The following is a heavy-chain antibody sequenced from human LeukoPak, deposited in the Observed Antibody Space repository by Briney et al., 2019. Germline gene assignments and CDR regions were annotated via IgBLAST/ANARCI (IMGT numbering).Heavy chain of an antibody. J-gene: IGHJ4*02. CDR1: GFIFSDSY. V-gene: IGHV3-7*01. Sequence: PGGSLRLSCAASGFIFSDSYMTWIRQAPGKGLEWLANIKQDGRENYYVDSVKGRFTISRDNAKNSLYLQMNSLRAEDTAVYYCARDEATMVRGHDYWGQGTLVTVSS. D-gene: IGHD3-10*01. CDR2: IKQDGREN. CDR3: ARDEATMVRGHDY.